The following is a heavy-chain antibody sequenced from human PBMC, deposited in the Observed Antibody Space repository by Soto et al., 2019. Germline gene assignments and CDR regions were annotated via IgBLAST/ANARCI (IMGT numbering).Heavy chain of an antibody. CDR2: ISSSSSYI. CDR1: GFTFSSYD. Sequence: PGGSLRLSCAASGFTFSSYDMHWVRQAPGKGLEWVSSISSSSSYIYYADSVKGRFTISRDNTRNSLYLQMNSLRAEDTAVYYCAREGRDGPNSPFDYWGQGTLVTVSS. J-gene: IGHJ4*02. CDR3: AREGRDGPNSPFDY. V-gene: IGHV3-21*01.